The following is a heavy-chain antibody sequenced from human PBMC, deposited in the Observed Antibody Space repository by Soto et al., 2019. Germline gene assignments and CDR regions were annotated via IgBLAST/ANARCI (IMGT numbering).Heavy chain of an antibody. Sequence: SETLSLTCAVSGASVSSTKWWSWVRQSPGKGLEWIGEIHHSETTNYNPSLKSRVTISIDKSKNQFSLKLSSVTAADTAVYYCASHSGSSPEGRYYYGMDVWGQGTTVTVSS. J-gene: IGHJ6*02. CDR1: GASVSSTKW. V-gene: IGHV4-4*02. CDR3: ASHSGSSPEGRYYYGMDV. CDR2: IHHSETT. D-gene: IGHD1-26*01.